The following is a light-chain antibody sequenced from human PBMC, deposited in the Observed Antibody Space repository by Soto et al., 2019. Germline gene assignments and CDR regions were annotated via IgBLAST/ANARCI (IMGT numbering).Light chain of an antibody. Sequence: EIQMTQSPSTLSGYVGDRVTITCRASQTISSWLAWYQQKPGKAPKLLIYKASTLKSGVPSRFSGSGSGTDFTLTISRLEPEDFAVYYCQQYGGSPRTFGQGTMVDI. CDR2: KAS. V-gene: IGKV1-5*03. CDR1: QTISSW. CDR3: QQYGGSPRT. J-gene: IGKJ1*01.